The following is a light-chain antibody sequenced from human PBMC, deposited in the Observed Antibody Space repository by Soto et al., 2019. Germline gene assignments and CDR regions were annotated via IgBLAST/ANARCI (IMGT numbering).Light chain of an antibody. V-gene: IGKV3-15*01. CDR3: QQYNNWPYT. CDR1: QSVSSN. Sequence: EIVMTQSPATLAVSPGERAALSCRASQSVSSNFAWYQQKPGQAPRLLIYGASSRATGTPARFSGSWSGTEFTLTISSLQSEDFAVYYCQQYNNWPYTFGLGTKLEMK. CDR2: GAS. J-gene: IGKJ2*01.